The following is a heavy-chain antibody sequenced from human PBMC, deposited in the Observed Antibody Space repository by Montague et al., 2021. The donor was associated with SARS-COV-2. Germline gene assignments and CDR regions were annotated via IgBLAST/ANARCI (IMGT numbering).Heavy chain of an antibody. CDR3: ARGMIRGVTTPFDS. Sequence: SETLSLTCSVSSGSVISGGYYWGWIRQPPGKGLEWIGNIYYSGTTYYNPSLQSRGTISVDTSKNHLSLRLSSVTAADTAVYYCARGMIRGVTTPFDSWGQGSQVTVSS. CDR2: IYYSGTT. V-gene: IGHV4-39*02. D-gene: IGHD3-10*01. J-gene: IGHJ4*02. CDR1: SGSVISGGYY.